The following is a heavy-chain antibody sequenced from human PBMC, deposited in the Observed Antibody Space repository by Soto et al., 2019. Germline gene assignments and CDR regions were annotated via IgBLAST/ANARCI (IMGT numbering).Heavy chain of an antibody. Sequence: PGGSLRLSCAASGFTFSYYWMTWVRQAPGKGLEWVANINPDGSETFYADSLKGRLTISRDNSKNSLSLHMDSLRVEDTAVYYCGSDLERITFIPRIALGAMDVWGQGSTFTVSS. CDR1: GFTFSYYW. D-gene: IGHD3-10*01. CDR3: GSDLERITFIPRIALGAMDV. V-gene: IGHV3-7*03. CDR2: INPDGSET. J-gene: IGHJ6*02.